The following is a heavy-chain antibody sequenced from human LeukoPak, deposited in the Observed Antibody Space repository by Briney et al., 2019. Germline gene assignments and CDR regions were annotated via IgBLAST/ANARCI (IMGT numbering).Heavy chain of an antibody. J-gene: IGHJ4*02. D-gene: IGHD3-16*01. CDR1: GGSISSYY. CDR2: IYYSGST. CDR3: ARDRGGEGYSDY. Sequence: SETLSLTCTVSGGSISSYYWSWLRQPPGKGLEWIGYIYYSGSTNYNPSLKSRVTISVDTSKNQFSLKLGSVTAADTAVYYCARDRGGEGYSDYWGEGTLGTVSS. V-gene: IGHV4-59*01.